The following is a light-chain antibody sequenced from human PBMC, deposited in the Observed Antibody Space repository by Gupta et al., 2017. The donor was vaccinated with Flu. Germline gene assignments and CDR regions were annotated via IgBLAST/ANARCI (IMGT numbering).Light chain of an antibody. CDR2: YAS. Sequence: EIVLTQSPDVQSVPPKENVTISCLASQSIGSSLHWYQQKPGQSPKLLIKYASQSFSGVPSRFSGSGSGTDFTLTINSLEAEDAATYYCHQSSSLPYSFGQGTKLEIK. V-gene: IGKV6-21*01. J-gene: IGKJ2*03. CDR1: QSIGSS. CDR3: HQSSSLPYS.